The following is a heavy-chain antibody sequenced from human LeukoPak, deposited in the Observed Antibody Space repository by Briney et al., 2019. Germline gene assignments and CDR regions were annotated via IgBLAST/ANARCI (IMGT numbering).Heavy chain of an antibody. CDR1: GFTFSRYE. CDR3: ARDYASDY. J-gene: IGHJ4*02. V-gene: IGHV3-48*03. D-gene: IGHD3-10*01. CDR2: ISRSGDTK. Sequence: GGSLRLSCAASGFTFSRYEMNWVRQAPGKGVEWVSYISRSGDTKYLADSVKGGLTISRDNDKKSLYLQMRSLRAEDTAVYYCARDYASDYWGQGTLVTVSS.